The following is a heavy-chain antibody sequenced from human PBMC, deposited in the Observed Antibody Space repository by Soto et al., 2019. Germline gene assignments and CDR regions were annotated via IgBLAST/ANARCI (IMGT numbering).Heavy chain of an antibody. V-gene: IGHV3-13*01. CDR1: GFTFSSYD. J-gene: IGHJ4*02. CDR3: ARVGRYDFWSGYRDY. Sequence: GGSLRLSCAASGFTFSSYDMHWVRQATGKGLEWVSAIGTAGDTYYPGSVKGRFTISRENAKNSLYLQMNSLRAEDTAVYYCARVGRYDFWSGYRDYWGQGTLVTVSS. D-gene: IGHD3-3*01. CDR2: IGTAGDT.